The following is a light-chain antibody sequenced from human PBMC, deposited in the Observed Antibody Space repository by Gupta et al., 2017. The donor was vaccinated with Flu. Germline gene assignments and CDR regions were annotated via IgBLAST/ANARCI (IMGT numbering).Light chain of an antibody. V-gene: IGKV1-33*01. CDR2: DAS. J-gene: IGKJ5*01. Sequence: PSSLSASVGDRVTITCQASQDIDNYLNWFQQKPGKAPKLLIYDASNLETGVPSRFSGGGSGTDFTFTISSLQPEDFATYYCQQYDNLPHTFGQGTQVDIK. CDR1: QDIDNY. CDR3: QQYDNLPHT.